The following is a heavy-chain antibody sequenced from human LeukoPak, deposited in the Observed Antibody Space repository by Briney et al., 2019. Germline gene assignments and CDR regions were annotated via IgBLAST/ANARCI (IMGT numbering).Heavy chain of an antibody. CDR3: ARTQSQSGSYRYYFGY. D-gene: IGHD1-26*01. CDR1: GGSVGSAVYY. CDR2: IYYIRNT. J-gene: IGHJ4*02. Sequence: SETLSLTCTVSGGSVGSAVYYWSWIRQPPGGGLEWIGCIYYIRNTNYNPSLKSRVTMSLDPSKNQFSLKLNSVTAADTAVYYCARTQSQSGSYRYYFGYWGQGTLVTVSS. V-gene: IGHV4-61*08.